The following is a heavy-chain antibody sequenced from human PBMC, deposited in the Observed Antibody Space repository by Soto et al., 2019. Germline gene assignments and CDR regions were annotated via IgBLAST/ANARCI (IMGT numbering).Heavy chain of an antibody. V-gene: IGHV4-59*08. J-gene: IGHJ4*02. Sequence: TSETLSLICTVSGGSMSDYYWSWIRQPPGKGLEWIGYIFYSGSTNYSPSLKSRVTISIDTSKNQFSLKLSSVTAADTAVYYCARHGALRQNFDYWGQGTLVTVSS. CDR3: ARHGALRQNFDY. D-gene: IGHD3-16*01. CDR1: GGSMSDYY. CDR2: IFYSGST.